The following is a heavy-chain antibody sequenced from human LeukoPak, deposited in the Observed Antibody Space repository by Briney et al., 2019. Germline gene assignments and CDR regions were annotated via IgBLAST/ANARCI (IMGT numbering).Heavy chain of an antibody. J-gene: IGHJ5*02. Sequence: SETLSLTCTVSGGPISSSSYYWGWIRQPPGKGLEWIGRIYYSGSTYYNASLKNRVTIALDTSKNHFSLKLTSVTAADTAVYYCARVPGVANWFDPWGQGTLVTVSS. CDR1: GGPISSSSYY. D-gene: IGHD3-10*01. CDR2: IYYSGST. V-gene: IGHV4-39*07. CDR3: ARVPGVANWFDP.